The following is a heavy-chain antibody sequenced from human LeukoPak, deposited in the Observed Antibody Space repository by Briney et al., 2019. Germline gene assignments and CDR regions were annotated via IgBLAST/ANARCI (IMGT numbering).Heavy chain of an antibody. J-gene: IGHJ6*02. V-gene: IGHV3-33*05. CDR3: ATGLGETGHYQYYYGMDV. CDR1: IFVFSEYY. Sequence: PGGSLRLSCEPSIFVFSEYYMHRVRLAPGKGLEWLAVITNDGSRQFYADSVKGRFTVSRDNSKNTLYLQLNSLRAEDTAVYFCATGLGETGHYQYYYGMDVWGQGTTVIVSS. CDR2: ITNDGSRQ. D-gene: IGHD3-10*01.